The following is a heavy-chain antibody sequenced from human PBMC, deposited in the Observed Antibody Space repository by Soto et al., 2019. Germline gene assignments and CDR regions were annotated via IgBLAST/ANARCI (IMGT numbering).Heavy chain of an antibody. CDR3: ERNILGWGGPFMVYAQYYFDY. CDR1: GVSISSGGYY. V-gene: IGHV4-31*03. D-gene: IGHD2-8*01. CDR2: IYDSGST. J-gene: IGHJ4*02. Sequence: QVHLQESGPGLVKPSQTLSLTCTVSGVSISSGGYYWSWIRQHPGKGLERIGYIYDSGSTYYNPPLKSRVTISVDTSKNHFSLKLSSVTAADTAVYYCERNILGWGGPFMVYAQYYFDYWGQGTLVTVSS.